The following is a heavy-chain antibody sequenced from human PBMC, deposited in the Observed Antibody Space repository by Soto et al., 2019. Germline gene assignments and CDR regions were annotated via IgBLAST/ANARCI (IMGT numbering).Heavy chain of an antibody. CDR2: IYYSGST. Sequence: PSETLSLTCTVSGGSISSYYWSWIRQPPGKGLEWIGYIYYSGSTNYNPSLKSRVTISVDTSKNQFSLKLSSVTAADTAVYYFARLDKVLRFLEWSYYFDYWGQGTLVTVSS. CDR3: ARLDKVLRFLEWSYYFDY. V-gene: IGHV4-59*08. CDR1: GGSISSYY. J-gene: IGHJ4*02. D-gene: IGHD3-3*01.